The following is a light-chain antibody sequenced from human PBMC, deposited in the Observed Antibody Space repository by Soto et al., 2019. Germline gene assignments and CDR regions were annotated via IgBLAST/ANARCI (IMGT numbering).Light chain of an antibody. CDR3: MQATHIPWT. CDR1: QSLLHSNGYNY. Sequence: DIVMTQSPLSLPVTPGEPASISCRSSQSLLHSNGYNYLDWYLQKPGQSPQLLIYLGFHXASGVTYRFSGSGAGTDFTLKINRVDAEDVGVYYCMQATHIPWTLGQGTKVDIK. CDR2: LGF. V-gene: IGKV2-28*01. J-gene: IGKJ1*01.